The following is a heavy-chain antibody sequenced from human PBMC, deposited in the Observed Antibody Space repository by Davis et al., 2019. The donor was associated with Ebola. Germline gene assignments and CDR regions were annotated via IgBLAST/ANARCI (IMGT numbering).Heavy chain of an antibody. V-gene: IGHV5-51*01. CDR3: ARMGKSYYDSLWDY. CDR2: IYPGDSDT. Sequence: GGSLRFSCKGSGYSFTSYWIAWVRQMPGKGLEWMGIIYPGDSDTRYSPSFRGQVTISADKSFSTAYLQWSGLKASDTAMYYCARMGKSYYDSLWDYWGQGTLVTVSS. CDR1: GYSFTSYW. D-gene: IGHD3-10*01. J-gene: IGHJ4*02.